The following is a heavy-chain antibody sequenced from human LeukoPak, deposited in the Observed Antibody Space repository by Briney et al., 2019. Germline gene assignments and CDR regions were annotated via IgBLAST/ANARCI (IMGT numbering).Heavy chain of an antibody. V-gene: IGHV3-23*01. Sequence: TGGSLRLSCAASGFTFSSYAMSWVRQAPGKGLEWVSAISGSGGSTYYADSVKGRFTISRDNSKNTLYLQMNSLRAEDTAVYYCAKDRGAQAVAGLFDYWGQGTLVTVSS. CDR1: GFTFSSYA. CDR2: ISGSGGST. CDR3: AKDRGAQAVAGLFDY. D-gene: IGHD6-19*01. J-gene: IGHJ4*02.